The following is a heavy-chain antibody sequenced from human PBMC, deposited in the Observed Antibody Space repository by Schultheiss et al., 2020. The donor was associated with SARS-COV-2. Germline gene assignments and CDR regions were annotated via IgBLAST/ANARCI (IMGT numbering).Heavy chain of an antibody. CDR2: ISSSSSTI. J-gene: IGHJ6*02. V-gene: IGHV3-48*01. CDR1: GFTFSSYS. CDR3: ANLGYSGYDWHYYYYYGMDV. D-gene: IGHD5-12*01. Sequence: GGSLRLSCAASGFTFSSYSMNWVRQAPGKGLEWVSYISSSSSTIYYADSVKGRFTISRDNSKNTLYLQMNSLRAEDTAVYYCANLGYSGYDWHYYYYYGMDVWGQGTTVTVSS.